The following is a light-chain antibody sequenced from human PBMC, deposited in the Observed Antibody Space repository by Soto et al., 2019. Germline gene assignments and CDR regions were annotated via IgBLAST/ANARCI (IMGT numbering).Light chain of an antibody. CDR3: LQHNSYQRT. V-gene: IGKV1-5*01. CDR2: AES. CDR1: QSISNW. J-gene: IGKJ4*01. Sequence: DIQMTQSPSTLPASVGDRVTITCRASQSISNWLAGYQQKTGKAAKMLMYAESCLLSGGPSRLSGSGSGREVTLIISSMQPEDFATYYCLQHNSYQRTFGGGTKVDIK.